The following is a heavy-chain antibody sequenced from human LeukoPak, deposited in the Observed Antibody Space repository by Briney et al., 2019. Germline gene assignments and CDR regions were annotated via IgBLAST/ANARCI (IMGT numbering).Heavy chain of an antibody. J-gene: IGHJ6*02. V-gene: IGHV3-7*03. D-gene: IGHD1-26*01. CDR1: GFTFSSYW. CDR3: ARDVLIAGGTGSMDV. Sequence: GGSLRLSCAASGFTFSSYWMSWVRQAPGKGLEWVANIKQDGNEKNYEDSVKGRFTISRDNAKNSLYLQMNSLRAEDTAVYYCARDVLIAGGTGSMDVWGQGTTVTVSS. CDR2: IKQDGNEK.